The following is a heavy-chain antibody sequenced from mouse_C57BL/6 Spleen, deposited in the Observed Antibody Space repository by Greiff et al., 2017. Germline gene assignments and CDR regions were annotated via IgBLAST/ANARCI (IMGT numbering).Heavy chain of an antibody. D-gene: IGHD5-5*01. CDR1: GFSLTSYG. J-gene: IGHJ4*01. V-gene: IGHV2-2*01. Sequence: QVQLQQSGPGLVQPSQSLSITCTVSGFSLTSYGVHWVRQSPGKGLEWLGVIWSGGSTDYNAAFISRLSISKDNSKSQVFFKMNSLEADDTAIYYCASYPEGYAMDYWGQGTSVTVSS. CDR2: IWSGGST. CDR3: ASYPEGYAMDY.